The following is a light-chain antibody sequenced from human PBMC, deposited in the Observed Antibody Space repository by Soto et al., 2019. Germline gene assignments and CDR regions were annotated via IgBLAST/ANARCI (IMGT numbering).Light chain of an antibody. J-gene: IGKJ1*01. CDR3: QQYNIWPKT. V-gene: IGKV3-15*01. Sequence: EIVMTQSPATLSVSPGERATLSCRASQSLSSNLAWYQQKPGQAPRLLIYGASTRATGIPARFSGSGSGTEFSLTISSLQSEDFAVYYCQQYNIWPKTFGQGTKVEIK. CDR2: GAS. CDR1: QSLSSN.